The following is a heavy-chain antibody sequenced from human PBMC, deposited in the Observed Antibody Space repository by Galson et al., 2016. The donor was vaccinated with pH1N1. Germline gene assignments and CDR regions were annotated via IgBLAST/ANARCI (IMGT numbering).Heavy chain of an antibody. V-gene: IGHV1-18*01. CDR2: ISAHNDNT. Sequence: SVKVSCKASGYTFINYGISWVRQAPGQGLEWMGWISAHNDNTNYAQKLQGRVTMTTDTTAGTVYMELTSLKYDDTGVYYCARGRGDLAGYYYGLDVWGQGTTVTVSS. CDR3: ARGRGDLAGYYYGLDV. CDR1: GYTFINYG. J-gene: IGHJ6*02.